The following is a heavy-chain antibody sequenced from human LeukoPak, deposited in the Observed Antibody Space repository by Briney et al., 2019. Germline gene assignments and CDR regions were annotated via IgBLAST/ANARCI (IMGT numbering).Heavy chain of an antibody. D-gene: IGHD6-25*01. Sequence: PGGSLRLSCVASGFNVRSNYMSWVRQAPGKGLEWVSVIYSGGSTYYAKSVEGRFTISRDNSKNTLYLQMNSLRVEDTAVYYCARNLLSPAAPFDYWGPGTLVTVSS. V-gene: IGHV3-53*01. J-gene: IGHJ4*02. CDR2: IYSGGST. CDR3: ARNLLSPAAPFDY. CDR1: GFNVRSNY.